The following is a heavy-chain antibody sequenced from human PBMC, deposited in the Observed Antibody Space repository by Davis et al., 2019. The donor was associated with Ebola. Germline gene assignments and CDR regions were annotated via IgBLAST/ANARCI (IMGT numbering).Heavy chain of an antibody. CDR3: VRTTYGAPEY. CDR2: ISSTGNTK. V-gene: IGHV3-48*02. CDR1: GFTFSSYS. Sequence: PGGSLRLSCAASGFTFSSYSMNWVRQAPGKGLEWLSYISSTGNTKYNADSVKGRFIISRDNAKNSLYLQMNSLRDEDTAVYYCVRTTYGAPEYWGQGTLVTVSS. D-gene: IGHD4-17*01. J-gene: IGHJ4*02.